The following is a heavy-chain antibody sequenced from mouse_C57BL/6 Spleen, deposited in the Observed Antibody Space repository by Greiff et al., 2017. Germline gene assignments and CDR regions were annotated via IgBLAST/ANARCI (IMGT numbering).Heavy chain of an antibody. J-gene: IGHJ1*03. V-gene: IGHV5-17*01. CDR1: GFTFSDYG. CDR2: ISSGSSTI. CDR3: ARQPYYYGSTYWYFDV. Sequence: EVKLMESGGGLVKPGGSLKLSCAASGFTFSDYGMHWVRQAPEKGLEWVAYISSGSSTIYYADTVKGRFTISRDNAKNTLFLQMTSLRSEDTAMYYCARQPYYYGSTYWYFDVGGTGTTVTVSS. D-gene: IGHD1-1*01.